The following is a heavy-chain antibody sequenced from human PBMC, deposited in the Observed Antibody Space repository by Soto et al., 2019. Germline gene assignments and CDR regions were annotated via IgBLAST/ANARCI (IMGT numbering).Heavy chain of an antibody. CDR3: ARPLYPGYCTDGVCYSYDF. CDR2: IFPADSEI. J-gene: IGHJ4*02. D-gene: IGHD2-8*01. CDR1: GYTFTSHW. Sequence: KVSCKASGYTFTSHWIAWVRQKPGKGLEWMGIIFPADSEIRQSPSFRGHVTISADKSISTAYLQWSSLEASDTAVYYCARPLYPGYCTDGVCYSYDFWGQGTPVTVSS. V-gene: IGHV5-51*01.